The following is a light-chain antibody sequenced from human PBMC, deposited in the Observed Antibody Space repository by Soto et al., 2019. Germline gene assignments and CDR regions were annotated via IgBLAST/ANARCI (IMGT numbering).Light chain of an antibody. CDR2: GAS. CDR3: QQYNKWPLT. V-gene: IGKV3-15*01. CDR1: QSVSID. J-gene: IGKJ1*01. Sequence: IVMTQSPSTLSGSPGERATLSCGASQSVSIDLAWYQQTPGQAPRLLIYGASTRATGIPVRFSGSAYGTEVTLTISSLQSEDFTVYYCQQYNKWPLTFGQGTKVDIK.